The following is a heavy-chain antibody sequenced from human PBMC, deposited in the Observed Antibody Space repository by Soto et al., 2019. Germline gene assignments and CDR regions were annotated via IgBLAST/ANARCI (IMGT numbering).Heavy chain of an antibody. J-gene: IGHJ3*02. Sequence: GGSLRLSCAASGFTFSSYGMHWVRQAPGKGLEWVAVIWYDGGNRYYADSVRGRFTISRDNSRNTLYLQMNSLRAEDTAMYYCATLGLDAFDIWGQGTMVTVSS. CDR2: IWYDGGNR. D-gene: IGHD3-16*01. CDR1: GFTFSSYG. CDR3: ATLGLDAFDI. V-gene: IGHV3-33*01.